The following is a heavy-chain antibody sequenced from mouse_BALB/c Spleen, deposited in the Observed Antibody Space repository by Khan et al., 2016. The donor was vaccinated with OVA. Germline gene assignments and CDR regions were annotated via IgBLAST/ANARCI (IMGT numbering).Heavy chain of an antibody. V-gene: IGHV1S137*01. CDR3: TRGGGGNRFAY. CDR2: ISTYYGHA. CDR1: GYTFTDFT. J-gene: IGHJ3*01. Sequence: QVQLMQSGAELVRPGVSVKISCKGSGYTFTDFTMHWVRQSHAMSLEWIGVISTYYGHATYNQKFKDKATMTVDKSSSTAYMELARLTSEDSAIYYCTRGGGGNRFAYWGQGTLVTVSA.